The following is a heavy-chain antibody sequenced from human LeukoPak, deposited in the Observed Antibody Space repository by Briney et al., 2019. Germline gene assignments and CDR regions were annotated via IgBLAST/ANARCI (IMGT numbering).Heavy chain of an antibody. J-gene: IGHJ6*03. CDR1: GFTFSSHW. D-gene: IGHD2-15*01. CDR3: ARWPICSGGDCYPIGYYYYCMDV. CDR2: IKPDGREG. V-gene: IGHV3-7*01. Sequence: GGSLRLSCAASGFTFSSHWMSWVRQAPGKGLEWVANIKPDGREGYYVDSVKDRFTISRDNAKNSLYLQLNSLRADDTAVYYCARWPICSGGDCYPIGYYYYCMDVWGKGTTVIVSS.